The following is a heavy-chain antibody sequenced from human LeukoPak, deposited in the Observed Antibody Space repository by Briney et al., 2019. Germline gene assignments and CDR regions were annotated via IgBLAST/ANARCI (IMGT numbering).Heavy chain of an antibody. CDR3: ARGSSSWYPPDY. D-gene: IGHD6-13*01. J-gene: IGHJ4*02. CDR1: GGTFSSYA. V-gene: IGHV1-69*04. Sequence: SVKVSCKASGGTFSSYAISWVRQAPGQRLEWMGRIIPILGIANYAQKFQGRVTITADKSTSTAYMELSSLRSEDTAVYYCARGSSSWYPPDYWGQGTLVTVSS. CDR2: IIPILGIA.